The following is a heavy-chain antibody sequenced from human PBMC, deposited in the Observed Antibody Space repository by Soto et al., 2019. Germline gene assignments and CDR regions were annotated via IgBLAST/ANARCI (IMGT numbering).Heavy chain of an antibody. CDR3: ARKYYYDSSGYYEGAFDI. D-gene: IGHD3-22*01. CDR1: GGSISSYY. Sequence: SETLSLTCTVSGGSISSYYWSWIRQPPGKGLEWIGYIYYSGSTNYNPSLKSRVTISVDTSKNQFSLKLSSVTAADTAVYYCARKYYYDSSGYYEGAFDIWGQGTMVTVSS. V-gene: IGHV4-59*12. CDR2: IYYSGST. J-gene: IGHJ3*02.